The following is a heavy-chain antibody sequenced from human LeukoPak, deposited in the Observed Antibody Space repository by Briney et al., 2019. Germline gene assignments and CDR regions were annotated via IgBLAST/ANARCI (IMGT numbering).Heavy chain of an antibody. J-gene: IGHJ5*02. D-gene: IGHD2-2*01. V-gene: IGHV4-34*01. CDR1: GFTFSDYY. Sequence: PGGSLRLSCAASGFTFSDYYMSWIRQSPGKGLEWIGEGSERGGTKFNPSLKSRVTISADTSKNQFSLKLSSVTAADTAVYYCARDGCSSTSCEERWFDPWGQGTLVTVSS. CDR2: GSERGGT. CDR3: ARDGCSSTSCEERWFDP.